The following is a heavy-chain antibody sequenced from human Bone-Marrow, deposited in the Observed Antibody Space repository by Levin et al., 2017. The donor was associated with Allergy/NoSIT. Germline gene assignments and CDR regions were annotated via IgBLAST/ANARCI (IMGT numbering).Heavy chain of an antibody. CDR1: GFTFSGHW. V-gene: IGHV3-74*01. D-gene: IGHD1-1*01. CDR2: ISPDGRDI. CDR3: TRGGSNYNIDY. J-gene: IGHJ4*02. Sequence: SCEASGFTFSGHWMHWVRQAPGKGLVWVSHISPDGRDISYADSVQGRFTMSRDNAKKTLYLQLNSLRAEDTAVYYCTRGGSNYNIDYWGQGILVTVSS.